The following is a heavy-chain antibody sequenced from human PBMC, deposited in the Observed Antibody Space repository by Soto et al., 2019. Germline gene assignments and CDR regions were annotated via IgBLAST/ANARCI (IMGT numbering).Heavy chain of an antibody. J-gene: IGHJ4*02. D-gene: IGHD6-13*01. CDR3: ARDGADDSSPPGSGDY. CDR1: GYTFTSYG. V-gene: IGHV1-18*01. CDR2: ISAYNGNT. Sequence: ASVKVSCKASGYTFTSYGISWVRQAPGQVLEWMGWISAYNGNTNYAQKLQGRVTMTTDTSTSTAYMERSSLRSEDTAVYYCARDGADDSSPPGSGDYWGQGALVTVSS.